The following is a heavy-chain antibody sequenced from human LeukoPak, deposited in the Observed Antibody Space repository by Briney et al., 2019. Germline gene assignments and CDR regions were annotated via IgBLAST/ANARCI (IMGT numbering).Heavy chain of an antibody. CDR2: IMPIFGTA. CDR1: GGTFSSYA. J-gene: IGHJ6*03. CDR3: ARGRGYCSSTSCSLSGYYYYYYYMDV. D-gene: IGHD2-2*01. Sequence: SVKVSCKASGGTFSSYAISWVRQAPGQGLEWMGGIMPIFGTANYAQKFQGRVTITTDESTSTAYMELSSLRSEDTAVYYCARGRGYCSSTSCSLSGYYYYYYYMDVWGKGTTVTVSS. V-gene: IGHV1-69*05.